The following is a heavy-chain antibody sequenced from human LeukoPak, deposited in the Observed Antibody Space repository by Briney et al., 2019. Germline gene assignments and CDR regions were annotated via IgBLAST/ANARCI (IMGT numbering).Heavy chain of an antibody. Sequence: GASVKVSCKVSGYTLTELSIHWVRQAPGKGLEWMGGFDPEDGETIYAQKFQGRVTMTEDTSTDTAYMELSSLRSEDTAVYYRATDRRYCSSTSCPRWDVWGKGTTVTVSS. CDR1: GYTLTELS. CDR2: FDPEDGET. J-gene: IGHJ6*04. V-gene: IGHV1-24*01. CDR3: ATDRRYCSSTSCPRWDV. D-gene: IGHD2-2*01.